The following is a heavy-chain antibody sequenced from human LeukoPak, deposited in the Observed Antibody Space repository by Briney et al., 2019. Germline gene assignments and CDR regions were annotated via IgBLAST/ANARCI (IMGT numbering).Heavy chain of an antibody. D-gene: IGHD2-8*01. CDR3: ARGRTPTNGDY. Sequence: SETLSFTCTVSGDSISSYNWSWIRQPAGKGLEWLGRIYASGSTNYNPSLKSRVTMSVDTSKNQFSLKLSSVTAADTAVYYCARGRTPTNGDYWGQGTLVTVSS. J-gene: IGHJ4*02. V-gene: IGHV4-4*07. CDR1: GDSISSYN. CDR2: IYASGST.